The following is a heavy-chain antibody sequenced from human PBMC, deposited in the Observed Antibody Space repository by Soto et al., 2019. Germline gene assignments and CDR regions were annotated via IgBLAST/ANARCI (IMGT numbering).Heavy chain of an antibody. CDR2: VLYDGSKK. CDR3: VKDLALMGDY. CDR1: GFKFSDYG. D-gene: IGHD3-16*01. V-gene: IGHV3-30*18. Sequence: QVHLVESGGGVVQPGTSLRLSCRASGFKFSDYGMDWVRQAPGKGLEWVSRVLYDGSKKYYADSVKGRFTISRDNPRNTLYLQMDSLRAEDTGVYYCVKDLALMGDYWGQGTTVTVSS. J-gene: IGHJ4*02.